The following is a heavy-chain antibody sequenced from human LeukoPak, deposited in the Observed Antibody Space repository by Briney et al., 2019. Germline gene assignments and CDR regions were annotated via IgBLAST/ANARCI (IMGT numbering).Heavy chain of an antibody. CDR2: ISSNGGST. CDR1: GFTFSSYA. V-gene: IGHV3-64D*06. CDR3: VKGPYYDILTGYYQGDHDAFDI. D-gene: IGHD3-9*01. J-gene: IGHJ3*02. Sequence: PGGSLRLSCAASGFTFSSYAMHWVRQAPGKGLEYVSAISSNGGSTYYADSVKGRFTISRDNSKNTLYLQMSSLRAEDTAVYYCVKGPYYDILTGYYQGDHDAFDIWGQGTMVTVSS.